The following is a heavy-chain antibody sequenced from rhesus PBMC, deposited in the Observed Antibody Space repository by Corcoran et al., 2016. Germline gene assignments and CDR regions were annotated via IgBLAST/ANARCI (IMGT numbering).Heavy chain of an antibody. V-gene: IGHV4-173*01. J-gene: IGHJ5-1*01. CDR1: GGSISSNY. CDR2: ISGRGGST. D-gene: IGHD2-15*01. CDR3: ASCSSTYCSYNRFDV. Sequence: QLQLQESGPGLVKPSETLSLTCAVSGGSISSNYWSWIRQPPGKGLEWIGRISGRGGSTDSNPALKSRVTISTDTSKNQFSLKLSSVTAADTAVYYCASCSSTYCSYNRFDVWGPGVLVTVSS.